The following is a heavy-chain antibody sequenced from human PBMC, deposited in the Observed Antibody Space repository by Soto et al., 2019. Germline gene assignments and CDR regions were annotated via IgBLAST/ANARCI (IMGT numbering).Heavy chain of an antibody. CDR1: GFTFSTSA. J-gene: IGHJ4*02. CDR2: ISGGGGST. V-gene: IGHV3-23*01. D-gene: IGHD6-13*01. CDR3: AKYASSTWSLFDY. Sequence: GALRLSCAASGFTFSTSAMSWVRQAPGKGLEWVSAISGGGGSTYSAGSVKGRFTISRDNSKNTLYLQMNSLRAEDTAVYYCAKYASSTWSLFDYWGQGTLVTVSS.